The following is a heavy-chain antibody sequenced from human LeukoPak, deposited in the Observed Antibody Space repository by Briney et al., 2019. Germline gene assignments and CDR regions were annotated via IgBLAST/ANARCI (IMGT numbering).Heavy chain of an antibody. D-gene: IGHD2-15*01. CDR1: GFTFSSFG. V-gene: IGHV3-30*02. CDR3: AKDYAATSFYYYYYYMDV. CDR2: IRYDGSNK. Sequence: GGSLRLSCAACGFTFSSFGMHWVRQAPGKGLEWVAFIRYDGSNKYYADSVKGRFTISRDDSKNTLYLQMNSLRAEDTAVYYCAKDYAATSFYYYYYYMDVWGKGTTVTVSS. J-gene: IGHJ6*03.